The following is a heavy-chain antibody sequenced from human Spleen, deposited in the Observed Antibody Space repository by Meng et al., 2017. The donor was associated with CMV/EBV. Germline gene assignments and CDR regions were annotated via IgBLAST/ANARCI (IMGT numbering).Heavy chain of an antibody. D-gene: IGHD3-10*01. V-gene: IGHV1-2*02. J-gene: IGHJ6*02. Sequence: ASVKVSCKASGYTFTGYYMHWVRQAPGQGLEWMGWINPNSGGTNYAQKFQGRVTMTRDTSISTAYMELSRLRSDDTAVYYCARTTSGVLAYYFYYGMDVWGQGTTVTVSS. CDR3: ARTTSGVLAYYFYYGMDV. CDR2: INPNSGGT. CDR1: GYTFTGYY.